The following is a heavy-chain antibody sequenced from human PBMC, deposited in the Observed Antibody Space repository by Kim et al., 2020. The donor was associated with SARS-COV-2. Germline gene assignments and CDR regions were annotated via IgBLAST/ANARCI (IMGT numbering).Heavy chain of an antibody. J-gene: IGHJ3*02. CDR3: ATDTAMVSDAFDI. V-gene: IGHV3-48*04. D-gene: IGHD5-18*01. CDR1: GFTFSSYS. CDR2: ISSSSSTI. Sequence: GGSLRLSCAASGFTFSSYSMNWVRQAPGKGLEWVSYISSSSSTIYYADSVKGRFTISRDNAKNSLYLQMNSLRAEDTAVYYCATDTAMVSDAFDIWGQGTMVTVSS.